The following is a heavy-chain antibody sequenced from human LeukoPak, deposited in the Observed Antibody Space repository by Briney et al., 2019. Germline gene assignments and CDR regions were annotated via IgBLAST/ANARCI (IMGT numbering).Heavy chain of an antibody. V-gene: IGHV6-1*01. Sequence: SQTLSLTCAISGDSVSSNNAAWHWIRQSPSIGLEWLGRTYYRSKWYYDYAVSLRSRLTINPDTSKNHFSLQLNSVAPADTAVYFCAREDRLSFDIWGQGTMVTVSS. J-gene: IGHJ3*02. CDR1: GDSVSSNNAA. D-gene: IGHD5-12*01. CDR2: TYYRSKWYY. CDR3: AREDRLSFDI.